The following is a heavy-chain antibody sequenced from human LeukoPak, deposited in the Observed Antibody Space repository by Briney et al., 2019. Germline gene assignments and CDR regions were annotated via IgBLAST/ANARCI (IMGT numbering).Heavy chain of an antibody. V-gene: IGHV3-23*01. J-gene: IGHJ4*02. D-gene: IGHD3-3*01. Sequence: GGSLRLSCAASGFTFSSYGMSWVRQAPGKGLEWVSAISGSGGSTYYADSVKGRFTISRDNSKNTLYLLMNSLRAEDTAVYYCAKDWSSPVDYWGQGTLVTVSS. CDR2: ISGSGGST. CDR1: GFTFSSYG. CDR3: AKDWSSPVDY.